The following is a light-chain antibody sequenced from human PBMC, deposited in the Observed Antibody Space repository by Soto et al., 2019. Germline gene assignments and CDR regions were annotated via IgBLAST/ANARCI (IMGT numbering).Light chain of an antibody. CDR2: DVS. Sequence: DIQMTQSPSTPSASVGDRVTVTCRTSQNIERWLAWYQQRPGTAPKLLLHDVSRLESGVPSRFSDSGSGTEFIRTINGLQPDDFATYFCQPFKSGTWTFGQGTKV. V-gene: IGKV1-5*01. CDR1: QNIERW. CDR3: QPFKSGTWT. J-gene: IGKJ1*01.